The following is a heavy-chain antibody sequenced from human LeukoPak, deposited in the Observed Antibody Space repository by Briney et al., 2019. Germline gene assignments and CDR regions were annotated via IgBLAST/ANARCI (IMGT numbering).Heavy chain of an antibody. Sequence: GGSLRLSCAASGFTFSSYWMHWVRHTPGKGLVWVSRIKGDGSSTSYADSVKGRFTISRDNAKNTLYLQMNSLRAEDTAVYYCAKGLIAAAGTSDYWGQGTLVTVSS. CDR2: IKGDGSST. V-gene: IGHV3-74*01. D-gene: IGHD6-13*01. CDR3: AKGLIAAAGTSDY. CDR1: GFTFSSYW. J-gene: IGHJ4*02.